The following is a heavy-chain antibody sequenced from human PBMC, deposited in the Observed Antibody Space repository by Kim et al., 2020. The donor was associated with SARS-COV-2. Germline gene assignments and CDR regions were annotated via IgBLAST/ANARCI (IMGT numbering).Heavy chain of an antibody. CDR1: GFTFGTYE. CDR3: ARSLYCSSTSCFYGMDV. J-gene: IGHJ6*02. CDR2: ISTSGSTI. Sequence: GGSLRLSCAASGFTFGTYEMNWVRQAPGKGLEWISYISTSGSTIYYADSVKGRFTISRDNAKSSLSLQMNSLRAEDTAVYYCARSLYCSSTSCFYGMDVWGQGTTVTVSS. V-gene: IGHV3-48*03. D-gene: IGHD2-2*01.